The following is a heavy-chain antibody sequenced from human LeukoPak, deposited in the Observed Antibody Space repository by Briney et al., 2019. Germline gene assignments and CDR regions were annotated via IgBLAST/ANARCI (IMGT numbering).Heavy chain of an antibody. J-gene: IGHJ4*02. D-gene: IGHD2-21*02. V-gene: IGHV4-59*01. Sequence: SETLSLTCTVSGDSIRSYDWSWIRQSPGKGLEWIGYISYSGSTNYNPSLKSRVTISVDTSKNQFSLNLSSVTAADTAVYYCAGGGGGDSILDYWGQGTLVTVSS. CDR2: ISYSGST. CDR3: AGGGGGDSILDY. CDR1: GDSIRSYD.